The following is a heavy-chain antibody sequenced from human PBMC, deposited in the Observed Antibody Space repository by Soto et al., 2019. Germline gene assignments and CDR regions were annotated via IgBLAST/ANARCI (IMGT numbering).Heavy chain of an antibody. V-gene: IGHV4-59*01. CDR3: AGSSTMVRGVIAQYYFDY. CDR1: GGSISSYY. Sequence: SETLSLTCTVSGGSISSYYWSWIRQPPGKGLEWIGYIYYSGSTNYNPSLKSRVTISVDTSKNQFSLKLSSVTAADTAVYYCAGSSTMVRGVIAQYYFDYWGQGTLVTVSS. J-gene: IGHJ4*02. CDR2: IYYSGST. D-gene: IGHD3-10*01.